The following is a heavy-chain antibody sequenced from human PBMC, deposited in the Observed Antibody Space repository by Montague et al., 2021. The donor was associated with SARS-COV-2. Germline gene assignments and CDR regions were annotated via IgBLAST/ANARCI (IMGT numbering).Heavy chain of an antibody. CDR3: GRVFAPAGTFDF. V-gene: IGHV6-1*01. Sequence: CAISGDSVSTNNTTWNWVRQSSSGDLEWLGRTYFRSKWCNDYAXXXKSGITINPDTSKNQFSLQLKTVTPQDTAIYFCGRVFAPAGTFDFWGQGTLVTVSS. D-gene: IGHD6-13*01. CDR2: TYFRSKWCN. CDR1: GDSVSTNNTT. J-gene: IGHJ4*02.